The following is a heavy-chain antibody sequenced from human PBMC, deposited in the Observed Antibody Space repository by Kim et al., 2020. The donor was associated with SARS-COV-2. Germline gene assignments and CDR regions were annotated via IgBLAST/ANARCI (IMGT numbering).Heavy chain of an antibody. J-gene: IGHJ4*02. CDR2: IYHTGDT. CDR1: GGSLSGEY. CDR3: ARFKRFGLIFRQESHFDY. D-gene: IGHD2-21*02. V-gene: IGHV4-34*01. Sequence: SETLSLTCAVYGGSLSGEYWSWIRQPPGKGLEWIGEIYHTGDTTYNPSLKSRVTISLDSSKNQFSLKLTSVTAADTALYYCARFKRFGLIFRQESHFDYWGQGTLVTVSS.